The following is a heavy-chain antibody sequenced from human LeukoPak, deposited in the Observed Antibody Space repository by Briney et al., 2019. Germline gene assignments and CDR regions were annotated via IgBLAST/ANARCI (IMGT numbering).Heavy chain of an antibody. V-gene: IGHV1-46*01. CDR2: INPSSGST. CDR3: ARDQEGFDY. Sequence: ASVKVSCKASGYTFTSYYMHWVRQAPGQGLEWMGIINPSSGSTSYAQKFQGRVTVTRDTSTSTVHMELSGLRSEDTAVYYCARDQEGFDYWGQGTLVTVSS. CDR1: GYTFTSYY. J-gene: IGHJ4*02.